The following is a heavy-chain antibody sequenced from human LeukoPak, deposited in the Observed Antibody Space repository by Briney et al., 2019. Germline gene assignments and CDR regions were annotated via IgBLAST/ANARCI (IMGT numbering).Heavy chain of an antibody. CDR2: IYYSGST. CDR1: GASTSSISTT. V-gene: IGHV4-39*07. J-gene: IGHJ4*02. CDR3: ARGVAVAGLHFDY. D-gene: IGHD6-19*01. Sequence: PSETLSLTCPASGASTSSISTTGGGLPHPPGKGRGWIGSIYYSGSTYYNPSLKSRVTISVDTSKNQFSLKLSSVTAADTAVYYCARGVAVAGLHFDYWGQGTLVTVSS.